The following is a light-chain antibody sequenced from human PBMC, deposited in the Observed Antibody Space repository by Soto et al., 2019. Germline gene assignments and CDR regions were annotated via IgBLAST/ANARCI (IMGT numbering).Light chain of an antibody. CDR2: GNS. Sequence: QSVLTQPPSVSGAPGQRVTISCTGSSSNIGAHYDVHWDHQLPGTAPKLLIYGNSNRTSGVPDRFSGSKSGTSASLAITGLQAEDEADYYCQSYDNSLSVYVFGTGTKLTVL. V-gene: IGLV1-40*01. CDR3: QSYDNSLSVYV. CDR1: SSNIGAHYD. J-gene: IGLJ1*01.